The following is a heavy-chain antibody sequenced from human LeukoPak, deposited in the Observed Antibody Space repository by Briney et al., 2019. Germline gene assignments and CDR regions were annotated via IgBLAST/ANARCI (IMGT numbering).Heavy chain of an antibody. J-gene: IGHJ4*02. V-gene: IGHV4-34*01. D-gene: IGHD3-3*01. CDR1: GGSFSGYY. CDR2: INHSGST. CDR3: ARVRSITIFGVVRYYFDY. Sequence: SETLSLTCAVYGGSFSGYYWSWIRQPPGKGLEWIGEINHSGSTNYNPSLKSRVTISVDTSKNQFSLKLSSVTAADTAVCYCARVRSITIFGVVRYYFDYWGQGTLVTVSS.